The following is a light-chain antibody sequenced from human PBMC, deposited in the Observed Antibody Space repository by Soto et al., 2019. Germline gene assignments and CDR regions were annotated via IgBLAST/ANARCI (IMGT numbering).Light chain of an antibody. CDR3: SSYAGSNKVV. J-gene: IGLJ2*01. Sequence: QSALTQPPSASGSPGQSVTISCTGTSSDVGGYNYVSWYQQHPGKAPKLMIYAVSKRPSGVPDRFSGSKSGNTASLTVSGVQAEDEADYYCSSYAGSNKVVFGGGTKLTVL. V-gene: IGLV2-8*01. CDR2: AVS. CDR1: SSDVGGYNY.